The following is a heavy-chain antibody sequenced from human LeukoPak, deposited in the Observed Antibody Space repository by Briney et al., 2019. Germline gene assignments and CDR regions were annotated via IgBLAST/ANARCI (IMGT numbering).Heavy chain of an antibody. CDR2: IYTSGST. J-gene: IGHJ3*02. D-gene: IGHD6-19*01. Sequence: PSQTLSLTYTVAGGSISSGSYDWSWIRQPAGKGLEWIGRIYTSGSTNYNPSLKRRVTISVDTSKNQFSLKLSSVNAADTAVYYCAREAGAFDIWGQGTMVTVSS. CDR1: GGSISSGSYD. V-gene: IGHV4-61*02. CDR3: AREAGAFDI.